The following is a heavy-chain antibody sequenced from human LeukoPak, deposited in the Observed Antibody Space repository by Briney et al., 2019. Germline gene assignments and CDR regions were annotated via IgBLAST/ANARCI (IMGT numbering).Heavy chain of an antibody. CDR1: GGSISSYY. Sequence: ASETLSLTCTVSGGSISSYYWSWIRQPAGKGLEWIGRIYTSGSTNYNPSLKSRVTMSVDTSKNQFFLKLSSVTAADTAMYYCARDSGLTIFGVEWGQGTLVTVSS. J-gene: IGHJ4*02. V-gene: IGHV4-4*07. CDR3: ARDSGLTIFGVE. CDR2: IYTSGST. D-gene: IGHD3-3*01.